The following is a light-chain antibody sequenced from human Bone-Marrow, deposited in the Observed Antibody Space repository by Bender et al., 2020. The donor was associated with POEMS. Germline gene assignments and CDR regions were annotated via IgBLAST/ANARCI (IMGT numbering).Light chain of an antibody. J-gene: IGLJ2*01. CDR2: EVS. V-gene: IGLV2-8*01. Sequence: QSALTQPPSASGSPGQSVTISCTGTSNDVGGDIFISWYQQHPGNAPKLIIYEVSQRLSGVPDRFSGSKSGNTASLTISGLQAEDEADYYCCSYTRSNSMIFGGGTKMTVL. CDR3: CSYTRSNSMI. CDR1: SNDVGGDIF.